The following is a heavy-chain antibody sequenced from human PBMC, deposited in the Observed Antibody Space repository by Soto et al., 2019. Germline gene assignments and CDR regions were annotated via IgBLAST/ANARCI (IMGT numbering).Heavy chain of an antibody. Sequence: EVHLLESGGALVHPGGSLRLSCAASGFTFSSYAMSWVRQAPGRGLEWVSAISGSGRTTYYADSVKGRFTISRDNSKNTLSLQVNSLRAEDTALYYCAITNVADASFDYWGQGTLVTVSS. D-gene: IGHD2-8*01. V-gene: IGHV3-23*01. CDR2: ISGSGRTT. J-gene: IGHJ4*02. CDR3: AITNVADASFDY. CDR1: GFTFSSYA.